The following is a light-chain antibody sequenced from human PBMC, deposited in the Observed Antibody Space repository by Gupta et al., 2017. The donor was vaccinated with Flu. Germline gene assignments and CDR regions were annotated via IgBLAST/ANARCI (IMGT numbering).Light chain of an antibody. J-gene: IGLJ3*02. CDR1: SSNVGKNT. V-gene: IGLV1-44*01. Sequence: QSVLTQPPSASGTPGQRVTISCSGSSSNVGKNTVNWYQQLPGTAPHLLIYTNDQRPSGVPDRFSGSKSGTSASLAISGLQSEDDADYYCATWDDSLNGWVFGGGTKLTVL. CDR2: TND. CDR3: ATWDDSLNGWV.